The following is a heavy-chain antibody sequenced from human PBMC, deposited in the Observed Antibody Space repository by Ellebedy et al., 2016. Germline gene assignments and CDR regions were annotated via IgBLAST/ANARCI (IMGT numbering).Heavy chain of an antibody. CDR2: IYSSGST. CDR3: AREEYGSGSYFHPYYYYGMDV. CDR1: GGSISSGDYY. V-gene: IGHV4-30-4*01. D-gene: IGHD3-10*01. Sequence: SETLSLXCTVSGGSISSGDYYWSWIRQPPGKGLEWIGYIYSSGSTYYNPSLKSRVTISVDTSKNQFSLKLSSVTAADTAVYYCAREEYGSGSYFHPYYYYGMDVWGQGTTVTVSS. J-gene: IGHJ6*02.